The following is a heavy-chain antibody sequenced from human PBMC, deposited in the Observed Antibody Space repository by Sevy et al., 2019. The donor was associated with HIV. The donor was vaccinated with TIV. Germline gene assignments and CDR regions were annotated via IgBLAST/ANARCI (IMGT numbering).Heavy chain of an antibody. CDR3: AREPYYETSCYPWYFDY. J-gene: IGHJ4*02. CDR2: ISTSGST. D-gene: IGHD3-22*01. CDR1: GDSITSGYNF. Sequence: SETLSLTCTVSGDSITSGYNFWSWIRQPAGKGLEWIGRISTSGSTNYNSSLKSRVSMSIDTSKNQFSLKLSSLSAADTAVYYCAREPYYETSCYPWYFDYWGQGTLVTVSS. V-gene: IGHV4-61*02.